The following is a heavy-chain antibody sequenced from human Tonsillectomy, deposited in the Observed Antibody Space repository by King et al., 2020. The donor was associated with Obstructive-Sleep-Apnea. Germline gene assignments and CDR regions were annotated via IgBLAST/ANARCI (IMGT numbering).Heavy chain of an antibody. J-gene: IGHJ4*02. CDR3: ARGSSGWYYYFDY. CDR1: GGSISSYY. Sequence: VPLQESGPGLVKPSETLSLTCTVSGGSISSYYWSWIRQPPGKGLEWIGYIYYSGSTNYNPSLKSRVTISVDTSKNQFSLKLSSVTAADTAVYYCARGSSGWYYYFDYWGQGTLVTVSS. CDR2: IYYSGST. V-gene: IGHV4-59*01. D-gene: IGHD6-19*01.